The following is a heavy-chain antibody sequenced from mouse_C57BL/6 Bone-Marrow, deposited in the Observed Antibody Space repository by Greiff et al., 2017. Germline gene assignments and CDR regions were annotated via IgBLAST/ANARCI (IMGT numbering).Heavy chain of an antibody. CDR2: IDPNSGGT. Sequence: QVQLKQPGAELVKPGASVKLSCKASGYTFTSYWMHWVKQRPGRGLEWIGRIDPNSGGTKYNEKFKSKATLTVDKPSSTAYMQLSSLTSEDSAVDYCARNYDDYGAWFAYWGQGTLVTVSA. J-gene: IGHJ3*01. CDR1: GYTFTSYW. D-gene: IGHD2-4*01. V-gene: IGHV1-72*01. CDR3: ARNYDDYGAWFAY.